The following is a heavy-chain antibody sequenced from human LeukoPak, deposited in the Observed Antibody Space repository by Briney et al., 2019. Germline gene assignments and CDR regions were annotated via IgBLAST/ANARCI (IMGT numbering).Heavy chain of an antibody. V-gene: IGHV3-23*01. CDR2: ISGSGGST. J-gene: IGHJ4*02. CDR1: GFTFSRYA. Sequence: GGSLRLSCAACGFTFSRYAMSWVRQAPGKGLEWVSAISGSGGSTYYADSVKGRFTISRDNSKNTLYLQMNSLRAEDTLVYYCAKELYSIVVVPAAPSGFDYWGQGTLVTVSS. CDR3: AKELYSIVVVPAAPSGFDY. D-gene: IGHD2-2*01.